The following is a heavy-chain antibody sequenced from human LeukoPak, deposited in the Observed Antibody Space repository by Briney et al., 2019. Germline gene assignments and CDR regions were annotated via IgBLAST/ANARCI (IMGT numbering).Heavy chain of an antibody. CDR3: ARDKTYGDSGKAFDI. Sequence: GGAPRISLVGSWFTLRDYYNRGVRPAPRKGVGGGFYISSSSSYTNYADSVKGRFTISRDNAKNSLYLQMNSLRAEDTAVYYCARDKTYGDSGKAFDIWGQGTMVTVSS. CDR1: WFTLRDYY. V-gene: IGHV3-11*06. J-gene: IGHJ3*02. CDR2: ISSSSSYT. D-gene: IGHD4-17*01.